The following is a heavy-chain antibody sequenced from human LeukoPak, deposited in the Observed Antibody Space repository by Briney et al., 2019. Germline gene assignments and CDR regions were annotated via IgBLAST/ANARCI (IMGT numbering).Heavy chain of an antibody. CDR1: GGSISSYY. D-gene: IGHD3-22*01. CDR3: ARGAAPWDYYDSSGYSIDY. Sequence: PSVTLSLTCTVSGGSISSYYWSWIRQPPGKGLEWIGYIYYSGSTNYNPSLKSRVTISVDTSKNQFSLKLSSVTAADTAVYYCARGAAPWDYYDSSGYSIDYWGQGTLVTVSS. J-gene: IGHJ4*02. CDR2: IYYSGST. V-gene: IGHV4-59*08.